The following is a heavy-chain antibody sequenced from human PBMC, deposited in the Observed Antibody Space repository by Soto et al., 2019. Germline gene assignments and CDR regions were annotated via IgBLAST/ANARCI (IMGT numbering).Heavy chain of an antibody. V-gene: IGHV3-33*01. CDR3: ARHDVSMVTTFLDY. CDR1: GFPFNNYA. D-gene: IGHD2-21*02. CDR2: IWHDGSNE. J-gene: IGHJ4*02. Sequence: GGSLRLSCAASGFPFNNYAMHWVRQAPGKGLEWVAVIWHDGSNEHYADSVKGRFRIARDNSNNTLYLQMNSLRGEDTALYYCARHDVSMVTTFLDYWGLGTLVTV.